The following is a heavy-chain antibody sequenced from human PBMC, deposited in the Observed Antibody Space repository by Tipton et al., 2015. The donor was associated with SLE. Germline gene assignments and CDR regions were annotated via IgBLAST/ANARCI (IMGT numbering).Heavy chain of an antibody. D-gene: IGHD3-16*01. CDR1: GGSITTNY. J-gene: IGHJ5*02. Sequence: TLSLTCTVSGGSITTNYWSWVRQHPGRGLEWLAYIFYSGSTYYNPSLKSRLNISVDRSNNQFSLKLTSVTAADTAVYYCARVGAASGARYFDPWGQGMLVTVSS. CDR2: IFYSGST. V-gene: IGHV4-31*03. CDR3: ARVGAASGARYFDP.